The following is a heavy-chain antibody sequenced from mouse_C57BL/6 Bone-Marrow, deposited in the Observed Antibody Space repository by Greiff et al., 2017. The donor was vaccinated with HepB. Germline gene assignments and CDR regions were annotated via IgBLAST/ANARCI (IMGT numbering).Heavy chain of an antibody. Sequence: QVQLQQPGAELVMPGASVKLSCKASGYTFTSYWMHWVKQRPGQGLEWIGEIDPSDSYTNYNQKFKGKSTLTVDKSSSTAYMQLSSLTSEDSAVYYCARRTTAMDYGGQGTSVTVSS. CDR1: GYTFTSYW. CDR3: ARRTTAMDY. D-gene: IGHD1-1*01. V-gene: IGHV1-69*01. CDR2: IDPSDSYT. J-gene: IGHJ4*01.